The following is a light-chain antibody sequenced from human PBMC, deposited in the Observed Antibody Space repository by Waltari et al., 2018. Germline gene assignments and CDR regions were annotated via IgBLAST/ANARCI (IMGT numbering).Light chain of an antibody. CDR3: QQTNTVPLT. CDR1: HSITTY. CDR2: AAS. V-gene: IGKV1-39*01. J-gene: IGKJ4*01. Sequence: DIQMTQSPSSLSASVGDRVTITCRASHSITTYLTWYQQKPGKAPNLLIYAASSLQSGVPSRFSGSGSGTEFTLTISSLRPEDVATYYCQQTNTVPLTFGGGTKVEIK.